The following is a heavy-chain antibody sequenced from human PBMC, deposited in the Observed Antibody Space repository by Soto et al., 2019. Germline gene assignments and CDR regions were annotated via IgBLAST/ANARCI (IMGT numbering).Heavy chain of an antibody. CDR1: GFTFSSYG. J-gene: IGHJ4*02. CDR3: VVGTRRITMIVGPFDY. V-gene: IGHV3-30*03. CDR2: ISYDGSNK. Sequence: QVQLVESGGGVVQPGRSLRLSCAASGFTFSSYGMHWVRQAPGKGLEWVAVISYDGSNKYYADSVKGRFTISRDNSKNTLYLQMNSLRAEDTAVYYCVVGTRRITMIVGPFDYWGQGTLVTVSS. D-gene: IGHD3-22*01.